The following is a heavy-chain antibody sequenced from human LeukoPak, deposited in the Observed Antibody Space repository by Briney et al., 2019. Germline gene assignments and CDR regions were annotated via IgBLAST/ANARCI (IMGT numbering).Heavy chain of an antibody. CDR3: ARLAAQTAFDY. D-gene: IGHD6-13*01. V-gene: IGHV3-74*01. J-gene: IGHJ4*02. Sequence: GGSLRLSCAASGFTFSSYWMHWVRQAPGKGLVWVSRINSDGSSTSYADSVKGRFTISRDNAKNTLYLQMNSLRAEDTAVYYCARLAAQTAFDYWGQGTLVTVSS. CDR2: INSDGSST. CDR1: GFTFSSYW.